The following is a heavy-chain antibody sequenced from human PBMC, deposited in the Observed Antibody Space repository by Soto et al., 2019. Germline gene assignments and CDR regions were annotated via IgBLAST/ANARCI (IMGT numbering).Heavy chain of an antibody. J-gene: IGHJ6*02. CDR3: TREAVTTHYYYGMDV. CDR1: GFPFSGYG. CDR2: IGGSGAST. V-gene: IGHV3-23*01. Sequence: PGGSLRLSCAASGFPFSGYGFSSYALTWVRQAPGKGLEWLSLIGGSGASTYFAASVKGRFTISRDNSKSIAYLQMNSLKTEDTAVYYCTREAVTTHYYYGMDVWGQGTTVTVSS. D-gene: IGHD4-4*01.